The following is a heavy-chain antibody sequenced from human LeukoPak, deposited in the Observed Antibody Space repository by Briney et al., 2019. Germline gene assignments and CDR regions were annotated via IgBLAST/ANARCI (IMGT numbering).Heavy chain of an antibody. J-gene: IGHJ4*02. V-gene: IGHV5-51*01. D-gene: IGHD6-13*01. Sequence: GESLKISCKGSGHSFTSYWIGWVRQMPGKGLEWMGIIYPGDSDTRYSPSFQGQVTISADKSISTAYLQWSSLKASDTAMYYCASIAAAGKYYFDYWDQGTLVTVSS. CDR3: ASIAAAGKYYFDY. CDR1: GHSFTSYW. CDR2: IYPGDSDT.